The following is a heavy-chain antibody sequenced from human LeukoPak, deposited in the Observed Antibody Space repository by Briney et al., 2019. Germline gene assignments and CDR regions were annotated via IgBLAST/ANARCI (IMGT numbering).Heavy chain of an antibody. D-gene: IGHD3-22*01. V-gene: IGHV3-74*01. CDR3: ARAPSEIGGYYPEYFRH. CDR2: IKGDGNT. J-gene: IGHJ1*01. Sequence: GGSPRLSCAASGFTFSSYWMHWVRQAPGKGLVWVSRIKGDGNTNYADSVKGRFTISRDNAKNTVSLQMNSLRAEDTGVYYCARAPSEIGGYYPEYFRHWGQGTLVTVSS. CDR1: GFTFSSYW.